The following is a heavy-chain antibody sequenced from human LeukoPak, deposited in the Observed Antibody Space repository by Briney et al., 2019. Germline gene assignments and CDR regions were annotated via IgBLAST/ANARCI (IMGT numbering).Heavy chain of an antibody. D-gene: IGHD3-3*01. CDR1: GYSFTSYW. V-gene: IGHV5-51*01. Sequence: GESLKISCKGSGYSFTSYWIGWVRQMPGKGLEWMGNIYPGDSDTRYSPSFQGQVTISADKSISTAYLQWSSLKASDTAMYYCARAGYLRVVLNWFDPWGQGTLVTVSS. CDR2: IYPGDSDT. J-gene: IGHJ5*02. CDR3: ARAGYLRVVLNWFDP.